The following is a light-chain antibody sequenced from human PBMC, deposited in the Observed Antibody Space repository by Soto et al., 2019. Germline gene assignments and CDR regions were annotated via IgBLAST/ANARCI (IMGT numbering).Light chain of an antibody. CDR1: SSKIGAGYD. CDR3: SSYTNINTRACV. V-gene: IGLV1-40*01. J-gene: IGLJ1*01. Sequence: QSVLTQPPSVSGAPGRRVTISCTGSSSKIGAGYDVHWYQQLPGTAPKLLIYVNSNRPSGVPDRISGSKSGTSASLTISGLQAEDEAEYYCSSYTNINTRACVFGTGTNLTVL. CDR2: VNS.